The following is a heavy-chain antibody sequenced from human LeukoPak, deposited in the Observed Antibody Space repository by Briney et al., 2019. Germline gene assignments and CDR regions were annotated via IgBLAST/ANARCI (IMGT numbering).Heavy chain of an antibody. Sequence: PGGSLRLSCAASGFTFSSYAMSWVRQAPGKGLEWVSAISCSGGSTYYADSVKGRFTISRDNSKNTLYLQMNSLRAEDTAVYYCAKASVRYFDWLSAYPREPYYFDYWGQGTLVTVSS. V-gene: IGHV3-23*01. CDR2: ISCSGGST. CDR3: AKASVRYFDWLSAYPREPYYFDY. J-gene: IGHJ4*02. D-gene: IGHD3-9*01. CDR1: GFTFSSYA.